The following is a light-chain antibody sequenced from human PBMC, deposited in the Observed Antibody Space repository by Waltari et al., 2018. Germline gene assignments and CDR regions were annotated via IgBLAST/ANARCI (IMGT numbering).Light chain of an antibody. CDR2: EVS. CDR3: SSYAGSIL. J-gene: IGLJ2*01. V-gene: IGLV2-8*01. Sequence: QSALTQPPSASGSPAQSVTIPCTGTSSDVGGYNYVPWYQQHPGKAPKLMIYEVSKRPSGVPDRFSGCKSGNTASLTVSGLQAEDEADYYCSSYAGSILFGGGTKLTVL. CDR1: SSDVGGYNY.